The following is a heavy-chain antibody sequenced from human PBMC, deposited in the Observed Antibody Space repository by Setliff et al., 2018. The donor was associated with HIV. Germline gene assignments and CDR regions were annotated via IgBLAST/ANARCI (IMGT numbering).Heavy chain of an antibody. CDR3: AKEVGGSYALGSKVLDS. CDR2: IIPMYGVT. V-gene: IGHV1-69*13. J-gene: IGHJ4*02. Sequence: WASVKVSCKASGGTFSSYVISWVRQAPGQGPEWMGGIIPMYGVTNYAQKFQGRVILTADESTSTLYMELTSLTYEDTAVYYCAKEVGGSYALGSKVLDSWGQGTLVTVSS. CDR1: GGTFSSYV. D-gene: IGHD3-16*01.